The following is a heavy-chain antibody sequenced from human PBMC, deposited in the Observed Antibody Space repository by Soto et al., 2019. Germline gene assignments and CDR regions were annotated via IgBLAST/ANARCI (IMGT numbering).Heavy chain of an antibody. V-gene: IGHV3-30-3*01. CDR2: VAYDGGNK. CDR3: ASEAEGLDY. J-gene: IGHJ4*02. Sequence: QAQLVESGGGVVQPGTSLRLSCAASGFTFSSYAMHWVRQAPGKGLEWVAVVAYDGGNKYYAVSVKGRFTISRDTYQNTLYVQMNSLRAEDTAVYYCASEAEGLDYWCQGTLVTVSS. CDR1: GFTFSSYA.